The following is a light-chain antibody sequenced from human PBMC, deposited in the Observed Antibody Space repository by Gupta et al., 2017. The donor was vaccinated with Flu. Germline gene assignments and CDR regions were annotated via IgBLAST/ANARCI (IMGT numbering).Light chain of an antibody. CDR1: SRDIGGFNL. Sequence: QSALTQPASVSGSPGQAITISCTGSSRDIGGFNLVSWYQLHPDKAPKLLIFEAYKRPSGVSNRFSGSKSGNTASLTISGLQSEDDGDYYCCSYAGSSTLIFGGGTKLTV. CDR2: EAY. CDR3: CSYAGSSTLI. V-gene: IGLV2-23*01. J-gene: IGLJ2*01.